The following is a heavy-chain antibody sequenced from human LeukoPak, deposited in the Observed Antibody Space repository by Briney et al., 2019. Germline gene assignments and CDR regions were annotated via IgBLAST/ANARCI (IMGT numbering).Heavy chain of an antibody. V-gene: IGHV4-61*01. CDR3: ARGGAFDI. J-gene: IGHJ3*02. Sequence: PSETLSLTCTVSGGSVSRGSYYWSWIRQPPGKGLEWIGYIYYTGSTNYNPSLKSRVTISVDTSKNQFSLKLSSVTAADTAVYYCARGGAFDIWGQGTMVTVSP. CDR2: IYYTGST. CDR1: GGSVSRGSYY.